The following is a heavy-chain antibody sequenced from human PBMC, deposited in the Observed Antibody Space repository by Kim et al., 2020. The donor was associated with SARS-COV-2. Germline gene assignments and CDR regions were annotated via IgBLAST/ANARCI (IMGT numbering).Heavy chain of an antibody. CDR1: GGSISSYY. V-gene: IGHV4-59*01. CDR2: IYYSGST. Sequence: SETLSLTCTVSGGSISSYYWSWIRQPPGKGLEWIGYIYYSGSTNYNPSLKSRVTISVDTSKNQFSLKLSSVTAADTAVYYCARGSLVRGFDPWGQGTLVTVSS. D-gene: IGHD2-8*02. J-gene: IGHJ5*02. CDR3: ARGSLVRGFDP.